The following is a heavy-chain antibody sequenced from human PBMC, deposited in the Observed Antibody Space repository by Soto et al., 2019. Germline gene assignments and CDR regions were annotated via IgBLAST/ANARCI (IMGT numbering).Heavy chain of an antibody. D-gene: IGHD1-1*01. Sequence: PSATLSLTCTVSGGFIWGWIRQSPDKGLEWIGYIYNSGRYNYNPSLESRLTISIDTSKNQFSLRLASVTAADTAVYYCARTLPNRQLFDSWSQGTLVTAPQ. CDR2: IYNSGRY. V-gene: IGHV4-59*01. CDR3: ARTLPNRQLFDS. J-gene: IGHJ4*02. CDR1: GGFI.